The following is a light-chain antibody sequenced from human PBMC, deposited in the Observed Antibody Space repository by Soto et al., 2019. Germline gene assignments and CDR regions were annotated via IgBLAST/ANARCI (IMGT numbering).Light chain of an antibody. V-gene: IGKV3-11*01. CDR2: DAS. J-gene: IGKJ5*01. CDR3: HQHFDWPKFT. CDR1: QSVSSY. Sequence: EILCTQSPATLCLSPGERATLSWRASQSVSSYLAWYQQKPGQAPSLLIYDASNRATGIPARFSGSGSGTDFSLSISSLEHEDFGVFYGHQHFDWPKFTFGQGTRLEIK.